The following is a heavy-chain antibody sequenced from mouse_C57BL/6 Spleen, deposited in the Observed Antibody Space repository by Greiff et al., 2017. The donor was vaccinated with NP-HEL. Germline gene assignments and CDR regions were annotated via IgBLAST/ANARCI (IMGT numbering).Heavy chain of an antibody. CDR3: ARPGSSYWYFDV. Sequence: ESGPGLVKPSQSLSLTCSVTGYSITSGYYWNWIRQFPGNKLEWMGYISYDGSNNYNPSLKNRISITRDTSKNQFFLKLNSVTTEDTATYYCARPGSSYWYFDVWGTGTTVTVSS. V-gene: IGHV3-6*01. D-gene: IGHD1-1*01. CDR2: ISYDGSN. CDR1: GYSITSGYY. J-gene: IGHJ1*03.